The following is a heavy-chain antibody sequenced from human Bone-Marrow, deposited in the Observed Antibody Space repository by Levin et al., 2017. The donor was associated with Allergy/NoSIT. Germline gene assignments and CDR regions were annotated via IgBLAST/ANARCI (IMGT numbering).Heavy chain of an antibody. Sequence: GGSLRLSCTVSGFTFSNFWMSWVRQAPGKGLEWVASIKGDGSDTYYLDSVKGRFTISRDNAKNLVDLQMNSLRAEDTAVYYCANGHIAAGYWGQGTLVTVSS. V-gene: IGHV3-7*02. D-gene: IGHD6-13*01. J-gene: IGHJ4*02. CDR1: GFTFSNFW. CDR2: IKGDGSDT. CDR3: ANGHIAAGY.